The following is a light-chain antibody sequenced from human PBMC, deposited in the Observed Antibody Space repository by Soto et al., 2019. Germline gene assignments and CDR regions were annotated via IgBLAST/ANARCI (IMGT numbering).Light chain of an antibody. Sequence: ESVLAQSPGPLSLSPGERATLSCRASQSVSSSYLAWYQQKPGQAPRLLMFGASNRATGIPARFSGSGSGTDFTLTISNLEPEDFAVYYCQQYGSSPRTFGQGTKVDIK. V-gene: IGKV3-20*01. J-gene: IGKJ1*01. CDR1: QSVSSSY. CDR2: GAS. CDR3: QQYGSSPRT.